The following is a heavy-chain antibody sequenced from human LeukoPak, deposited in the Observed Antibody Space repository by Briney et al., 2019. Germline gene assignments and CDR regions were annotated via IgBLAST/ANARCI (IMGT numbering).Heavy chain of an antibody. D-gene: IGHD5-12*01. Sequence: SETLSLTYTVSGGSISSYYWSWIRQPPGKGLEWIGYIYYSGSTKYNPSLKSRVTISVDTSKNQFSLKLSSVTAADTAVYYCTRVGYSGYDIDYWGQGTLVTVSS. J-gene: IGHJ4*02. CDR3: TRVGYSGYDIDY. CDR1: GGSISSYY. V-gene: IGHV4-59*01. CDR2: IYYSGST.